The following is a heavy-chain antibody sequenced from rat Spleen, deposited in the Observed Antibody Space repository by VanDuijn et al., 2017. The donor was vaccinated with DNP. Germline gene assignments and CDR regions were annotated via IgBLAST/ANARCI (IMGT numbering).Heavy chain of an antibody. J-gene: IGHJ4*01. Sequence: EVQLVESGGGLVQPGRSLKLSCAASGFTFSDYYMAWVRQAPKKGLEWVASISYEGSSTYYGDSVKGRFTISRDNAKSTLYLQMNSLRSEDTATYYCARLLRAHYYAMDAWGQGTSVTVSS. CDR1: GFTFSDYY. CDR3: ARLLRAHYYAMDA. V-gene: IGHV5-22*01. CDR2: ISYEGSST. D-gene: IGHD1-6*01.